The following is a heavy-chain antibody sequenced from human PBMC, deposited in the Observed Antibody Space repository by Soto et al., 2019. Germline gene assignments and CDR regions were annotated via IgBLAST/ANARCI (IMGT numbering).Heavy chain of an antibody. CDR2: IIPILGIA. D-gene: IGHD5-12*01. J-gene: IGHJ4*02. CDR1: GGTFSSYT. CDR3: ARDRGYSGNIASGAIGSGADY. Sequence: QVQLVQSGAEVKKPGSSVKVSCKASGGTFSSYTISWVRQAPGQGLEWMGRIIPILGIANYAQKFQGRVTITADKSTSXAXMXXSSLRSEDTAVYYCARDRGYSGNIASGAIGSGADYWGQGTLVTVSS. V-gene: IGHV1-69*08.